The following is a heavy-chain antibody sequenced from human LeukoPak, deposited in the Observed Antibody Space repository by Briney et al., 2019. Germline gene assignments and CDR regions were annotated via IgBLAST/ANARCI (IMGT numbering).Heavy chain of an antibody. CDR1: GFTFRSYG. J-gene: IGHJ2*01. CDR2: IWYDGSNK. D-gene: IGHD6-19*01. CDR3: ARGASRFLAVADWHFDL. Sequence: GGSLSLSCAVSGFTFRSYGMHWVRQAPGKGLEWVAVIWYDGSNKYYADSVKGRFTISSDNSKNTLDLQMNSLRADDTSVYDCARGASRFLAVADWHFDLWGRGTLVTVSP. V-gene: IGHV3-33*01.